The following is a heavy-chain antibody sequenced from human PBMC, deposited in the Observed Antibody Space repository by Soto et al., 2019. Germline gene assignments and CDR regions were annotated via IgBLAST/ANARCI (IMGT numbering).Heavy chain of an antibody. Sequence: EVQLVQSGEGLVQPGGSLRLSCVASGFTFSRSPMHWVRQAPGKGLEYVSAISSHGNSTFYADSVRGRFTISRDNSKNTLYLQMGSLRPEDMAIYYCARGLIPYGLDVWGQGTTVTVSS. CDR2: ISSHGNST. V-gene: IGHV3-64*02. CDR1: GFTFSRSP. CDR3: ARGLIPYGLDV. D-gene: IGHD3-16*01. J-gene: IGHJ6*02.